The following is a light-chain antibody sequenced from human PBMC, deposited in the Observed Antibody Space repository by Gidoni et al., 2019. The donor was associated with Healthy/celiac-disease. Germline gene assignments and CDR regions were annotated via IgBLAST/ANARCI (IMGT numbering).Light chain of an antibody. V-gene: IGLV1-44*01. J-gene: IGLJ2*01. CDR2: SNN. CDR3: AAWDGSLNGVV. Sequence: SASGTPGQRVTISCSGSSSNIGSNTVNWYQQLPGTAPKLLIYSNNQRPSGVPDRFSGSKSGTSASLAISGLQAEDEADYYCAAWDGSLNGVVFGGGTKLTVL. CDR1: SSNIGSNT.